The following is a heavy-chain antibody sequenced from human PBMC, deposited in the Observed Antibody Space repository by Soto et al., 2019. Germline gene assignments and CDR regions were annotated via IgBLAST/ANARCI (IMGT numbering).Heavy chain of an antibody. V-gene: IGHV4-34*02. CDR2: LNHSGST. D-gene: IGHD6-19*01. CDR3: ARGRGVAIAVAGRTFDY. Sequence: QVQLQQWGAGLLKPSETLSLTCAVDGGSFGKYYWSWIRQSPGKGLEWIGELNHSGSTNYNPSLKSRVTISVDTSQNQFSLKLSSVTAADTAVYYCARGRGVAIAVAGRTFDYWGQGTLVTVSS. J-gene: IGHJ4*02. CDR1: GGSFGKYY.